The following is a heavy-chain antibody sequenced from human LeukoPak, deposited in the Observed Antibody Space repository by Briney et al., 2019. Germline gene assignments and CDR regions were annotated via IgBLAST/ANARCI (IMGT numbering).Heavy chain of an antibody. CDR3: ARRDSSGWYWYFQH. J-gene: IGHJ1*01. CDR1: GYGFTSYW. Sequence: GESLKISGMGSGYGFTSYWIGWVRQMPGKGLEWMGIIYPGDSDTRYSPSFQGQVTISADKSISTAYLQWSSLKASDTAMYYCARRDSSGWYWYFQHWGQGTLVTVSS. V-gene: IGHV5-51*01. CDR2: IYPGDSDT. D-gene: IGHD6-19*01.